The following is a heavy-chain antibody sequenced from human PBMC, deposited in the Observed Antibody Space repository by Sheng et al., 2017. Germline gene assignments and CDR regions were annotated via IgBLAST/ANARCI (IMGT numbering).Heavy chain of an antibody. J-gene: IGHJ4*02. CDR1: GFTFSSYG. CDR3: AREEYCSGGSCLPVDY. CDR2: IWYDGSNK. V-gene: IGHV3-33*01. Sequence: QVQLVESGGGVVQPGRSLRLSCAASGFTFSSYGMHWVRQAPGKGLEWVAVIWYDGSNKYYADSVKGRFTISRDNSKNTLYLQMNSLRAEDTAVYYCAREEYCSGGSCLPVDYWGQGTLVTVSS. D-gene: IGHD2-15*01.